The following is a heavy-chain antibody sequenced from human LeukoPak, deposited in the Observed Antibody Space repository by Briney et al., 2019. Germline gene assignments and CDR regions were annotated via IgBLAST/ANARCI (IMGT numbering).Heavy chain of an antibody. CDR2: IYTSGTT. D-gene: IGHD3-22*01. CDR3: ARYFYDSSGSHFDY. CDR1: GGSMSSDY. Sequence: ASETLSLTCTVSGGSMSSDYWTWIRQPAGKGLEWIGRIYTSGTTNYNPSLKSRVTISGDTSKNQLSLKLTSVTAADTAVYYCARYFYDSSGSHFDYWGQGTLVTVSS. J-gene: IGHJ4*02. V-gene: IGHV4-4*07.